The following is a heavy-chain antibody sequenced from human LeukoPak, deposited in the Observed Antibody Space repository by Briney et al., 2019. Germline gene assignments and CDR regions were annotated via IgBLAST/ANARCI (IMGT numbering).Heavy chain of an antibody. CDR1: GGSFSGYY. V-gene: IGHV4-34*01. J-gene: IGHJ5*02. CDR2: INHSGST. CDR3: ARRQRGYSGYGFDP. Sequence: SETLSLTCAVYGGSFSGYYWSWIRQPPGKGLEWIGEINHSGSTNYNPSLKSRVTISVDTSKNQFSLKLSSVTAADTAVYYCARRQRGYSGYGFDPWGQGTLVTVSS. D-gene: IGHD5-12*01.